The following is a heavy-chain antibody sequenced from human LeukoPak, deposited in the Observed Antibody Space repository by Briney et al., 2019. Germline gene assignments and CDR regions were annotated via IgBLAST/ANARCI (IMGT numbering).Heavy chain of an antibody. CDR3: AREGYSSSQDAFDI. CDR2: INPGGGST. Sequence: SVNVSCKASGYTFTSYYMHWVRQAPGQGLEWMGIINPGGGSTSYAQNFQGRVTMPRDTSTSTVYVELSSLRSEDTAVYYCAREGYSSSQDAFDIWGKGTMVTVSS. V-gene: IGHV1-46*01. J-gene: IGHJ3*02. CDR1: GYTFTSYY. D-gene: IGHD6-13*01.